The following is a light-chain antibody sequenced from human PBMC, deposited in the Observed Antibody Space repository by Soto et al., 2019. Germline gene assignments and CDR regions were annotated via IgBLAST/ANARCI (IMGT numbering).Light chain of an antibody. CDR2: GAS. V-gene: IGKV3-15*01. CDR3: QQYNSGPAYT. Sequence: EIVMTQSPATLSLSPGERVTLSCRASESVRRNLAWYQQKPGQAPRLLMSGASIRATNIPARFSGSGSETEFTLTISSLQDEDFAVYYCQQYNSGPAYTFGQGTKLEIK. CDR1: ESVRRN. J-gene: IGKJ2*01.